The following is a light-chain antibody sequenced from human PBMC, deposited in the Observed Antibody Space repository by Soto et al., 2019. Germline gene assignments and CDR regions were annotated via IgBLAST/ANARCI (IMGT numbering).Light chain of an antibody. Sequence: EIVLTQSPGTLSLSPGERATLSCRASESVTSSQLAWYQQKTGQAPRLLFYAASSRATGIPDRFNGRVSGTDFTLTISRREPEDFAVYFCQHHGASLVTFAQGTKLEIK. J-gene: IGKJ2*01. CDR2: AAS. CDR1: ESVTSSQ. V-gene: IGKV3-20*01. CDR3: QHHGASLVT.